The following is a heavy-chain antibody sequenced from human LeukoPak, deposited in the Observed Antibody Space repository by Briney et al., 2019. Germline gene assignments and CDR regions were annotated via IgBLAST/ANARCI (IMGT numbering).Heavy chain of an antibody. V-gene: IGHV3-48*01. CDR2: ISSSSSTI. CDR1: GFTFSSYS. Sequence: GGSLRLSCAASGFTFSSYSMNWVRQAPGKGLEWVSYISSSSSTIYYADSVKGRFTISRDNAKNSLYLQMNSLRAEDTAVYYCARDGGEWIHYGMDVWGQGTTVTVSS. D-gene: IGHD2-8*02. J-gene: IGHJ6*02. CDR3: ARDGGEWIHYGMDV.